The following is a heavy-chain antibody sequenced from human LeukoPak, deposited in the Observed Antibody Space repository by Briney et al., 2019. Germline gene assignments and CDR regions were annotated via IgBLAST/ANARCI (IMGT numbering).Heavy chain of an antibody. J-gene: IGHJ4*02. V-gene: IGHV4-30-2*01. CDR1: GGSISSGGYS. D-gene: IGHD1-14*01. CDR3: ARVGKPYHFDY. CDR2: IYHSGST. Sequence: PSQTLSLTCAVSGGSISSGGYSWSWIRQPPGKGLEWIGYIYHSGSTYYNPSLKSRVTISVDRSKNQFSLKLSSVTAADTAVYYCARVGKPYHFDYWGQGTLVTVSS.